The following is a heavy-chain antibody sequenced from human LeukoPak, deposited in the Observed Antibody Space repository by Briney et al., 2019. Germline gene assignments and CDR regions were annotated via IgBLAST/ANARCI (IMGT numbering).Heavy chain of an antibody. J-gene: IGHJ4*02. CDR3: ARGGYSYGTRFDY. Sequence: PSETLSLTCAVYGGSFSGYYWSWIRQPPGKGLEWIGEINHSGSTNYNPSLKSRVTISVDTSKNQFSLKLSSVTAADTAVYYCARGGYSYGTRFDYWGQGTLVTVSS. CDR1: GGSFSGYY. V-gene: IGHV4-34*01. D-gene: IGHD5-18*01. CDR2: INHSGST.